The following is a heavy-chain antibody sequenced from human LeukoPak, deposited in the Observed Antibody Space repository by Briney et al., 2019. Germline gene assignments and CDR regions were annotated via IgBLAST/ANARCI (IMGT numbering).Heavy chain of an antibody. CDR1: GFTFSSYA. CDR3: AKDTSTYSTGWSDY. CDR2: ISGSGGST. Sequence: GGSLRLSCAASGFTFSSYAMSWVRQAPGKGLEWVSAISGSGGSTYYADSVKGRFTISRDNSKNTLYLQMNSLRAEDTAVYHCAKDTSTYSTGWSDYWGQGTLVTVSS. V-gene: IGHV3-23*01. J-gene: IGHJ4*02. D-gene: IGHD2-2*01.